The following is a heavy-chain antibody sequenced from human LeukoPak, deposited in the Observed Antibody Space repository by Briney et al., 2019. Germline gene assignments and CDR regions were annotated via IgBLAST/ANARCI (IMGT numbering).Heavy chain of an antibody. CDR1: GFTFSSFG. Sequence: GGSLRLSCAASGFTFSSFGMHWVRQAPGKGLEWVAFIRYDGSNKYYADSVKARFTNSRDNSKNTLYLQMNSLRADDTAGYYCAIDHNPRWELLGYWGQGTLVTVSS. J-gene: IGHJ4*02. CDR2: IRYDGSNK. D-gene: IGHD1-26*01. V-gene: IGHV3-30*02. CDR3: AIDHNPRWELLGY.